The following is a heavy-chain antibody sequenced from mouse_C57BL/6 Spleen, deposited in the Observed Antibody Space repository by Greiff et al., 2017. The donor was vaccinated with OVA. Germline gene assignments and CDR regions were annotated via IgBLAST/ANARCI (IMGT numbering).Heavy chain of an antibody. V-gene: IGHV5-9-1*02. J-gene: IGHJ2*01. CDR3: TRERTETFYLDY. CDR2: ISSGGDYI. Sequence: EVKLMESGEGLVKPGGSLKLSCAASGFTFSSYAMSWVRQTPEKRLEWVAYISSGGDYIYYADTVKGRFTISRDNARNTLYLQMSSLKSEDTAMYYCTRERTETFYLDYWGQGTTLTVSS. CDR1: GFTFSSYA.